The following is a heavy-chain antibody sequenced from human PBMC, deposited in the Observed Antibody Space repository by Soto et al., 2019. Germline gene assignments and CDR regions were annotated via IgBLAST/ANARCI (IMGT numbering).Heavy chain of an antibody. CDR2: MSSDGSTT. V-gene: IGHV3-74*01. J-gene: IGHJ4*02. CDR3: ARGPRGWYGFDY. CDR1: GFAFSYNW. Sequence: GSLRLSCADSGFAFSYNWMHWVRRAPGKGLECVSRMSSDGSTTNYADSVKGRFTISRDNAKNTLYLQMNSLSVEYTSVYYCARGPRGWYGFDYWGQGTLVTVSS. D-gene: IGHD6-19*01.